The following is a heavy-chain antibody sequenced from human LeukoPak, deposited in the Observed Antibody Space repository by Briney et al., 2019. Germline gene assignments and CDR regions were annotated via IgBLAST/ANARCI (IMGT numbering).Heavy chain of an antibody. D-gene: IGHD6-19*01. J-gene: IGHJ6*02. CDR1: GGSISSYY. Sequence: PSETLSLTCTVSGGSISSYYWSWIRQPPGKGLEWIGYIYYSGSTNYNPSLKSRVTISVDTSKNQFSLKLSSVTAADTAVYYCARVGVGIAVASFMDVWGQGTTVTVSS. V-gene: IGHV4-59*01. CDR2: IYYSGST. CDR3: ARVGVGIAVASFMDV.